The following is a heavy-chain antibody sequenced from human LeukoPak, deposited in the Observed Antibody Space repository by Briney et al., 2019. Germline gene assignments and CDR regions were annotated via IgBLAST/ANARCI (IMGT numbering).Heavy chain of an antibody. CDR1: GYTFTSYG. D-gene: IGHD3-22*01. Sequence: ASVKVSCKASGYTFTSYGISWVRQAPGQGLEWMGIINPSGGSTSYAQKFQGRVTMTRDMSTSTVYMELSSLRSEDTAVYYCARDAPNTYYYDSSGYFDYWGQGTLVTVSS. V-gene: IGHV1-46*01. J-gene: IGHJ4*02. CDR3: ARDAPNTYYYDSSGYFDY. CDR2: INPSGGST.